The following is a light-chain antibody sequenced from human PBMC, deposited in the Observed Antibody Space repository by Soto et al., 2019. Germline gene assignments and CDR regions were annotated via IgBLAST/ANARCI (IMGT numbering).Light chain of an antibody. CDR2: LEGSGSY. CDR1: SGRSSNI. J-gene: IGLJ2*01. CDR3: ETWDSNPVI. Sequence: QSVLTQSSSASSSLGSSVKVTRTLSSGRSSNIAWHQQQPGKAPRCLMKLEGSGSYNRGSGLPDRFSGSSSGADRHLIISNPQFEDEDDDSCETWDSNPVIFGGGTKLTVL. V-gene: IGLV4-60*02.